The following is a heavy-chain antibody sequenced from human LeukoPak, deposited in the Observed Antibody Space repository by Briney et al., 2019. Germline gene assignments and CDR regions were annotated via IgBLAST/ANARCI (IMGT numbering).Heavy chain of an antibody. J-gene: IGHJ3*01. D-gene: IGHD3-16*01. CDR2: FDPEDGET. CDR3: ATEEWVGELRG. V-gene: IGHV1-24*01. CDR1: GYTLTELS. Sequence: ASVKVSCKVSGYTLTELSMHWVRHAPGERLEWMGGFDPEDGETIYAQKFQGRVTMTEDTSTDTAYMELSSLRSEDTAVYYYATEEWVGELRGWGQGTMVTVSS.